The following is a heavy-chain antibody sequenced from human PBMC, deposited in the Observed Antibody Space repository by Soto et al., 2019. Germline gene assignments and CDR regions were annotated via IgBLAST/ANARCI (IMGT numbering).Heavy chain of an antibody. CDR1: GGSFSGYY. CDR2: INHSGST. D-gene: IGHD3-22*01. CDR3: ARGVPYYYYDSSGYPYYFDY. V-gene: IGHV4-34*01. J-gene: IGHJ4*02. Sequence: SETLSLTCAVYGGSFSGYYWSWIRQPPGKGLEWIGEINHSGSTNYNPSLKSRVTISVDTSKNQFSLKLSSVTAADTAVYYCARGVPYYYYDSSGYPYYFDYGGQGTLVTVAS.